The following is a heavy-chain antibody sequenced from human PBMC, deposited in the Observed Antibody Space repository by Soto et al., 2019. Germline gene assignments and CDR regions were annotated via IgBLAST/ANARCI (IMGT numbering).Heavy chain of an antibody. Sequence: ASVKVSFKASGYTFTSYDINWVRQATGQGLEWMGWMNPNSGNTGYAQKFQGRVTMTRNTSISTAYMELSSLRSEDTAVYYCARNYYSGYDFWPIWGQGTMGTVSS. D-gene: IGHD5-12*01. CDR2: MNPNSGNT. CDR1: GYTFTSYD. J-gene: IGHJ3*02. V-gene: IGHV1-8*01. CDR3: ARNYYSGYDFWPI.